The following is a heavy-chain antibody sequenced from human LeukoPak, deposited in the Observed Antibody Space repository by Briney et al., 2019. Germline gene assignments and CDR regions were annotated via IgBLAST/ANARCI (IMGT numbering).Heavy chain of an antibody. V-gene: IGHV1-2*02. Sequence: ASVKVSCKASGYTFTGYYMHWVRQAPGQGLEWMGWINPNSGGTNYAQKFQGRVTMTRDTSISTAYMELSRLRSDDTAVYYCAGGLAVAGTPSFDYWGQGTLVTVSS. CDR3: AGGLAVAGTPSFDY. J-gene: IGHJ4*02. CDR1: GYTFTGYY. CDR2: INPNSGGT. D-gene: IGHD6-19*01.